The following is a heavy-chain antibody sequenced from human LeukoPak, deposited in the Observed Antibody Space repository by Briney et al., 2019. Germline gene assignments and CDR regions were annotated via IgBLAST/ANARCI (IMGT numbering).Heavy chain of an antibody. V-gene: IGHV3-48*01. Sequence: GGSLRLSCAASGFTFSSSSMNWVRQAPGKGLEWVSYISSSSSTIYYADSVKGRFTISRDNSKNTLYLQMNSLRAEDTAVYYCAKDRGDFPPYFDYWGQGTLVTVPS. CDR2: ISSSSSTI. CDR3: AKDRGDFPPYFDY. J-gene: IGHJ4*02. D-gene: IGHD2-21*02. CDR1: GFTFSSSS.